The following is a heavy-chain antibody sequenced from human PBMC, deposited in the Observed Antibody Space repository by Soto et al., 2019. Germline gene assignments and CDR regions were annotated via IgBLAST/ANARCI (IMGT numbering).Heavy chain of an antibody. CDR2: INGDGTNT. D-gene: IGHD4-4*01. CDR3: ARGIQYRYGMDV. V-gene: IGHV3-74*01. Sequence: VQLVESGGGLVQPGGSLRLSCAAAGFTFSDHWMHWVRQAPGKGLVWVSRINGDGTNTFYADSVKGRFSISRDNAKNTVYLHMYSLRGEDTAVYYCARGIQYRYGMDVWGQGTTVTVSS. CDR1: GFTFSDHW. J-gene: IGHJ6*02.